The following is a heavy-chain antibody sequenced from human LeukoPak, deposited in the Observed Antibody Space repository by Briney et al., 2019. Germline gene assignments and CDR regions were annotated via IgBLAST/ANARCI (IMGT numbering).Heavy chain of an antibody. CDR1: GYTFTGYY. J-gene: IGHJ5*02. D-gene: IGHD5-18*01. CDR3: ARAGYSYGYSWFDP. CDR2: INPNSGGT. Sequence: ASVKGSCKASGYTFTGYYMHWVRQAPGQGLEWMGWINPNSGGTNYAQKFQGRVTMTRDTSISTAYMELSRLRSDDTAVYYCARAGYSYGYSWFDPWGQGTLVTASS. V-gene: IGHV1-2*02.